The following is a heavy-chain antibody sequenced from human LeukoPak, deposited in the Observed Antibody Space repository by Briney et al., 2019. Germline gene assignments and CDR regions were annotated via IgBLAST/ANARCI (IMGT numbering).Heavy chain of an antibody. D-gene: IGHD3-22*01. V-gene: IGHV3-23*01. CDR1: GFTFSSYD. CDR2: IRGSGGRI. J-gene: IGHJ3*02. CDR3: AKDGDYYDSSALVALDT. Sequence: GGSLRLSCAGPGFTFSSYDMNWVRQTPGKGLEWVSSIRGSGGRIHYADSVKGRFTIARDNSKNTLYLQMRSLRAEDTAVYYCAKDGDYYDSSALVALDTWGQGTMVTVSS.